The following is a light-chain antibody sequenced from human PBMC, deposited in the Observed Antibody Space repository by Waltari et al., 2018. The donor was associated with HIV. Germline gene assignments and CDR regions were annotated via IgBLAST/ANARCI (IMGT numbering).Light chain of an antibody. CDR1: NSNIGSYT. J-gene: IGLJ1*01. V-gene: IGLV1-44*01. Sequence: QSVLTQPPSASGTPGQRVTISCSGSNSNIGSYTVDWYQQFPGTAPKLLIYSNDQRPSGVPARFSGSKSGTSASLAISGLQSEDEADDYCAAWDDSLNGYVFGSGTKVTVL. CDR2: SND. CDR3: AAWDDSLNGYV.